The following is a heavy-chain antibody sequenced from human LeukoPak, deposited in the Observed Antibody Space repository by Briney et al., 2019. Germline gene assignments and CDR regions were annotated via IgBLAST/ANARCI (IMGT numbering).Heavy chain of an antibody. CDR1: GFTFDDYA. D-gene: IGHD1-26*01. J-gene: IGHJ4*02. CDR2: ISGDGGST. V-gene: IGHV3-43*02. CDR3: FRSYGDY. Sequence: QPGGSLRLSCAASGFTFDDYAMHWVRQAPGKGLEWVSLISGDGGSTYYADSVKGRFAISRDNSRNSLYLQMNSLRTEDTALYYCFRSYGDYWGQGTLVTVSS.